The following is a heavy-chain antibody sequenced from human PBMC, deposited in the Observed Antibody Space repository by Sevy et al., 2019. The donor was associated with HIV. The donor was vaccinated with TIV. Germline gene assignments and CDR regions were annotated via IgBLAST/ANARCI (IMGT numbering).Heavy chain of an antibody. CDR1: GFTVSSNY. CDR3: ASRHYDILTGPYYYYGMDV. Sequence: GGSLRLSCAASGFTVSSNYMSWVRQAPGKGLEWVSVIYSGGSTYYADSMKGRFTISRDNSKNTLYLQMNSLRAEDTAVYYCASRHYDILTGPYYYYGMDVWGQGTTVTVSS. CDR2: IYSGGST. D-gene: IGHD3-9*01. V-gene: IGHV3-66*01. J-gene: IGHJ6*02.